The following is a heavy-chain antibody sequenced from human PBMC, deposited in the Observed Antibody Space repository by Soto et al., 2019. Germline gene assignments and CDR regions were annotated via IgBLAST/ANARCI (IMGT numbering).Heavy chain of an antibody. D-gene: IGHD3-22*01. V-gene: IGHV4-59*01. CDR2: INYSGIT. CDR1: GGSISSYH. CDR3: ARDGPYSFYYDGSGYYHDAFDI. Sequence: SETLSLTCTVSGGSISSYHWSWIRRPPGKGLEWIGYINYSGITNYNPSLKSRVTISVDTSKNQCSLKLSSVTAADTAVYYCARDGPYSFYYDGSGYYHDAFDIWGQGTMVTVSS. J-gene: IGHJ3*02.